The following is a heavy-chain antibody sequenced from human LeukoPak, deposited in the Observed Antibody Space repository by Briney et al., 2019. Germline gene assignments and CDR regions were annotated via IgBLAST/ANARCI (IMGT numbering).Heavy chain of an antibody. V-gene: IGHV3-7*01. CDR3: ARDHYDFWSGYGNWFDP. D-gene: IGHD3-3*01. Sequence: GGSLRLSCAASGFTLSSYWMSWVRQAPGKGLEWVANIKQDGSEKYYVDSVKGRFTISRDNAKNSLYLQMNSLRAEDTAVYYCARDHYDFWSGYGNWFDPWGQGTLVTVSS. J-gene: IGHJ5*02. CDR1: GFTLSSYW. CDR2: IKQDGSEK.